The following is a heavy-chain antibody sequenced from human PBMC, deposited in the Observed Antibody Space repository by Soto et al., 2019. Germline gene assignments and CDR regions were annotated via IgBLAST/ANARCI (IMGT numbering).Heavy chain of an antibody. CDR2: VNPNGGSP. J-gene: IGHJ4*02. D-gene: IGHD4-17*01. V-gene: IGHV1-46*01. CDR3: TRALGSMTTVTPDLSGTMSIFDY. Sequence: GASVKVSCKASGYTFTSYYIHWVRQAPGQGLEWMGLVNPNGGSPSYAQKFQGRVTMTRDTSTSTVYMEVSSLRSEDSAVYYCTRALGSMTTVTPDLSGTMSIFDYWGQGTLVTVSS. CDR1: GYTFTSYY.